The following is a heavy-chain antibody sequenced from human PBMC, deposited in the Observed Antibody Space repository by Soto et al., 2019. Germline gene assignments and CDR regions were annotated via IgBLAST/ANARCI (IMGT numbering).Heavy chain of an antibody. V-gene: IGHV4-61*01. Sequence: QVQLQESGPGLVKPSETLSLTCTVSVVPVSSGSNHWSWIRQPPGKGLEWIGYISHSGNTDYSSSLESRAIISIDTSNNQFSLKLSSVTAADTAVYYCARDVSDSGWLDCWGQGTLVTVSS. J-gene: IGHJ4*02. D-gene: IGHD5-12*01. CDR2: ISHSGNT. CDR3: ARDVSDSGWLDC. CDR1: VVPVSSGSNH.